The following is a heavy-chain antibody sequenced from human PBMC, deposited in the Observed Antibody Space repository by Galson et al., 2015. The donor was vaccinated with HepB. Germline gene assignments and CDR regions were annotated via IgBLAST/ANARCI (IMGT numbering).Heavy chain of an antibody. D-gene: IGHD3-3*01. CDR1: GFTFSSYG. Sequence: SLRLSCAASGFTFSSYGMHWVRQAPGKGLEWVAVISYDGSNKYYADSVKGRFTISRDNSKNTLYLQMNSLRAEDTAVYYCAKDGTRLRFLEWLTALAPYGMDVWGQGTTVTVSS. CDR2: ISYDGSNK. V-gene: IGHV3-30*18. CDR3: AKDGTRLRFLEWLTALAPYGMDV. J-gene: IGHJ6*02.